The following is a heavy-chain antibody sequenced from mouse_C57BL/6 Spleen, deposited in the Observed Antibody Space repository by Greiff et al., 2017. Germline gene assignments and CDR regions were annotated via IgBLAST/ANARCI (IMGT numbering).Heavy chain of an antibody. CDR2: ISSGGDYI. V-gene: IGHV5-9-1*02. Sequence: EVHLVESGEGLVKPGGSLKLSCAASGFTFSSYAMSWVRQTPEKRLEWVAYISSGGDYIYYADTVKGRFTISRDNARNTLYLQMSSLKSEDTAMYYCTRGYYDFAWFAYWGQGTLVTVSA. J-gene: IGHJ3*01. D-gene: IGHD2-4*01. CDR3: TRGYYDFAWFAY. CDR1: GFTFSSYA.